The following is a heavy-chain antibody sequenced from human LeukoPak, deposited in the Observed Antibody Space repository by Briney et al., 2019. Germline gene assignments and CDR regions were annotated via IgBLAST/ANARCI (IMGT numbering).Heavy chain of an antibody. V-gene: IGHV1-58*01. J-gene: IGHJ4*02. Sequence: SVKVSCKASGFTFTSSAVQWVRQARGQRLEWIGRIVVGSGNTNYAQKFQERVTITRDMSTSTAYMELSSLRSEDTAVYYCATLGYCSSTSCPGSAYWGQGTLVTVSS. CDR1: GFTFTSSA. CDR2: IVVGSGNT. CDR3: ATLGYCSSTSCPGSAY. D-gene: IGHD2-2*01.